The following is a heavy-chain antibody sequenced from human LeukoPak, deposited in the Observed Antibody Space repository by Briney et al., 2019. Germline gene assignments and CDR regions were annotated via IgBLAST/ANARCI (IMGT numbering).Heavy chain of an antibody. CDR1: RGSTSTYY. CDR3: AKDKVFNSGSFDS. J-gene: IGHJ4*02. Sequence: SETLSLTCTVSRGSTSTYYWNWIRQPPGKGLEWIGYIYYTGTTDYNPSLKSRVTITSDTSKTQFSLQLNSVTVADTAVYYCAKDKVFNSGSFDSWGQGILVTVSS. CDR2: IYYTGTT. V-gene: IGHV4-59*12. D-gene: IGHD3-10*01.